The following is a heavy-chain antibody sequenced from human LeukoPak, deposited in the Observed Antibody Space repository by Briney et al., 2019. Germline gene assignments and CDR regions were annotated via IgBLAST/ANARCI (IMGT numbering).Heavy chain of an antibody. J-gene: IGHJ6*02. CDR2: ISYDGSNK. Sequence: TGGSLRLSCAASGFTFSSYAMHWVRQAPGKGLEWVAVISYDGSNKYYADSVKGRFTISIDNSKNTLYLQMNSLRAEDTAVYYCARVEQQLAYYYYYYGMDVWGQGTTVTVSS. CDR3: ARVEQQLAYYYYYYGMDV. D-gene: IGHD6-13*01. V-gene: IGHV3-30-3*01. CDR1: GFTFSSYA.